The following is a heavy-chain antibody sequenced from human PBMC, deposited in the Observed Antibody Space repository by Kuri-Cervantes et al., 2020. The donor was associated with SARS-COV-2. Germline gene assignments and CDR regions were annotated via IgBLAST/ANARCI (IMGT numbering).Heavy chain of an antibody. J-gene: IGHJ4*02. V-gene: IGHV4-39*01. CDR3: ARHDY. CDR2: IYYDGRT. Sequence: GSLRLSCVVSGSSFSGYYWGWIRQPPGKGLEFIGTIYYDGRTYYNTSLKSRVTISVDTSKNQFSLKLSSVTAADTAVYYCARHDYWGQGTLVTVSS. CDR1: GSSFSGYY.